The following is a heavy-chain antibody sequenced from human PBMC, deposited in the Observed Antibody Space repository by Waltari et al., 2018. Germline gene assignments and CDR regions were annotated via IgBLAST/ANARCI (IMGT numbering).Heavy chain of an antibody. CDR1: GFPFSNFG. Sequence: QVNLVESGGGVVQPGGSLRLSCATFGFPFSNFGMHWVRQAPGKGLEWVALIWFDGSDKFYADSVRGRFTISRDNSARTLYLDMDSLRLDDTAMYYCAKDAFGNTYLDFWGQGTLVTVSS. CDR2: IWFDGSDK. CDR3: AKDAFGNTYLDF. J-gene: IGHJ4*02. V-gene: IGHV3-30*02. D-gene: IGHD2-2*02.